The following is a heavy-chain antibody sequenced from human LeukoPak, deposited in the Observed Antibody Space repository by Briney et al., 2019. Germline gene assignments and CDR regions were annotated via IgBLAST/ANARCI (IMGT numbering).Heavy chain of an antibody. D-gene: IGHD2-21*01. CDR3: VRVDHSLGKTYFDY. CDR2: ISSSSSFT. V-gene: IGHV3-21*01. Sequence: GGSLRLSCTVSGFTFSSYSLNWVRQAPGKGLEWVSSISSSSSFTYYADSVKGRFTISRDNAKNALYLQMNSLRAEDTAVYYCVRVDHSLGKTYFDYWGRGTLVIVSS. J-gene: IGHJ4*02. CDR1: GFTFSSYS.